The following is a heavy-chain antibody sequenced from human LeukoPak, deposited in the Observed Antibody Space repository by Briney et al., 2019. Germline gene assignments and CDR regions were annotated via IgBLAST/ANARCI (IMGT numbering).Heavy chain of an antibody. CDR2: ISGSGGST. CDR3: VKSSRVVVIANHYYYYGMDV. V-gene: IGHV3-23*01. J-gene: IGHJ6*02. Sequence: GGSLRLSCGASGFTFSSAAMRWVRQAPGKGLEWVSDISGSGGSTYYADSVKGRFTISRDNSKNTLYLQMNSLRAEDTALYYCVKSSRVVVIANHYYYYGMDVWGQGTTVTVPS. CDR1: GFTFSSAA. D-gene: IGHD3-22*01.